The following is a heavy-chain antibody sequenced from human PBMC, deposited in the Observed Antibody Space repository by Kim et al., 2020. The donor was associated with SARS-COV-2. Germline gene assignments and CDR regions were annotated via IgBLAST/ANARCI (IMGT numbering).Heavy chain of an antibody. V-gene: IGHV3-23*01. CDR1: EFTFSDYA. CDR3: AKDRRYTYGYGPNFDF. CDR2: LNSNGYNT. D-gene: IGHD5-18*01. J-gene: IGHJ4*02. Sequence: GGSLRLSCAASEFTFSDYAMTWVRQAPGKGLEWVSTLNSNGYNTYYADSVKGRFTISRDNSKNTLYLQMNSLRAEDTAVYYCAKDRRYTYGYGPNFDFWGQGTLVTVSS.